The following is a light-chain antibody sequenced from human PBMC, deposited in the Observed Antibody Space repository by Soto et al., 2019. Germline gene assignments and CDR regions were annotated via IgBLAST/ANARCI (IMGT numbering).Light chain of an antibody. J-gene: IGKJ4*01. CDR2: AAS. Sequence: DLPMTQSPSSLSASVGDRVTITCRASQSISSYLNWYQQKPGKAPKLLIYAASSLQSGVPSRFGGSGSGTDFTLTISSLQPEDFATYYCQQSYSTPLTFGGGTKVEIK. CDR1: QSISSY. CDR3: QQSYSTPLT. V-gene: IGKV1-39*01.